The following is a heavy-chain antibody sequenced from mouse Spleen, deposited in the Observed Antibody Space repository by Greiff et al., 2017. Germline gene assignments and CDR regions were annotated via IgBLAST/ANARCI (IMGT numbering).Heavy chain of an antibody. CDR1: GYTFTSYW. V-gene: IGHV1-61*01. D-gene: IGHD2-14*01. CDR2: IYPSDSET. CDR3: ARTYRGYYYAMDY. Sequence: VQLQQPGAELVRPGSSVKLSCKASGYTFTSYWMDWVKQRPGQGLEWIGNIYPSDSETHYNQKFKDKATLTVDKSSSTAYMQLSSLTSEDSAVYYCARTYRGYYYAMDYWGQGTSVTVSS. J-gene: IGHJ4*01.